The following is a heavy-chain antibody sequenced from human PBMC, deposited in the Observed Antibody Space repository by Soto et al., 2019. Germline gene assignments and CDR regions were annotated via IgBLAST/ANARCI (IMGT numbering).Heavy chain of an antibody. CDR2: MNPNSGDT. J-gene: IGHJ4*02. Sequence: QVQLVQSGAEVKKPGASVKVSCKATGYTFTTYDINWVRQATGHGLEWMGWMNPNSGDTGYAQKFQGRVTMTRDSSISTAYMVLSTLTSEDWAVYYCVRGLEWLRNYWGQGTLVTVSS. CDR3: VRGLEWLRNY. V-gene: IGHV1-8*01. CDR1: GYTFTTYD. D-gene: IGHD5-12*01.